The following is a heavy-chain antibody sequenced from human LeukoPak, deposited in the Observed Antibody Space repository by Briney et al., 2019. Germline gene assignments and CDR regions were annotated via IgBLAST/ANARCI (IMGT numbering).Heavy chain of an antibody. J-gene: IGHJ5*02. CDR2: INPNSGGT. Sequence: ASVKVSCKASGYTFTGYYMHWVRQAPGQGLEWMGWINPNSGGTNYAQKFQGRVTMTRDTSISTAYMELSRLRSDDTAVYYCARDQWSIAMAGTDWFDPWGQGTLVTVSS. CDR3: ARDQWSIAMAGTDWFDP. V-gene: IGHV1-2*02. CDR1: GYTFTGYY. D-gene: IGHD6-19*01.